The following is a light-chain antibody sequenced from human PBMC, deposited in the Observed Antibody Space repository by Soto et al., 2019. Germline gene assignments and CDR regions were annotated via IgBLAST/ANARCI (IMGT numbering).Light chain of an antibody. Sequence: EIVLTQSPDTLSLSPGERATLSCRASQSVRSNYLAWYQQKPGQAPRFLIYDASSRATGIPDRFSGSGSGTDFTLTISRLEPEDCAVYYCQKYGSSPLTFGGGTKVEIK. CDR2: DAS. V-gene: IGKV3-20*01. CDR3: QKYGSSPLT. J-gene: IGKJ4*01. CDR1: QSVRSNY.